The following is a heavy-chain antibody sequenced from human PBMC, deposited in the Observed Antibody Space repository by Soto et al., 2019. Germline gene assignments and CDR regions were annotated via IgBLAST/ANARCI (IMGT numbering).Heavy chain of an antibody. CDR3: AKGADY. Sequence: QVQLVESGGGVVQPGRSLRLSCAASGFTFSSYGMHWVRQAPGKGLEWVAVISYDGSNKCYADSVKGRFTISRDNSKNTLYLQMNSLRAEDTAVYYCAKGADYWGQGTLVTVSS. CDR2: ISYDGSNK. CDR1: GFTFSSYG. J-gene: IGHJ4*02. V-gene: IGHV3-30*18.